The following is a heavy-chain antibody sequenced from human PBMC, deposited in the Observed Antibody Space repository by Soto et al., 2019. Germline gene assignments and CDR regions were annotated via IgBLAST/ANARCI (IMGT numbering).Heavy chain of an antibody. J-gene: IGHJ3*01. D-gene: IGHD3-16*02. V-gene: IGHV1-3*01. CDR2: INAGNGNT. CDR3: ARDPDYIWGSYRSSDAFDF. Sequence: ASVKVSCKASGYTFTSYAMHWVRQAPGQRLEWMGWINAGNGNTKYSQKFQGRVTITRDTSASTAYMELSSLRSEDTAVYYCARDPDYIWGSYRSSDAFDFWGQGTMVTVSS. CDR1: GYTFTSYA.